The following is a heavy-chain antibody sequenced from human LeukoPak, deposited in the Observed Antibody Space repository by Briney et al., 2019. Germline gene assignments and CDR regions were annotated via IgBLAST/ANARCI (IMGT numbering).Heavy chain of an antibody. Sequence: SETLSLTCTVSGGSISSDCWSWIRQAPGKGLEWIGEINHSGSTNYNPSLKSRVTISVDTSKNQFSLKLSSVTAADTAVYYCARGNYYGSGSLYGMDVWGQGTTVTVSS. V-gene: IGHV4-34*01. CDR1: GGSISSDC. J-gene: IGHJ6*02. D-gene: IGHD3-10*01. CDR3: ARGNYYGSGSLYGMDV. CDR2: INHSGST.